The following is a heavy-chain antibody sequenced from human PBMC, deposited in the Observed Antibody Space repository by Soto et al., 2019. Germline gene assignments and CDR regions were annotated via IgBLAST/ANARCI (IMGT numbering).Heavy chain of an antibody. J-gene: IGHJ4*02. CDR1: GFTVRSNY. CDR2: IYSAGSI. D-gene: IGHD1-1*01. Sequence: GGSLRLSCAASGFTVRSNYMGWVRQAPGKGLEWVSLIYSAGSIYYADSVRGRFTISRDTSKNTLYLQMNSLRAEDTAVFYCASLLDDVTTFDYWGQGSLVTVSS. CDR3: ASLLDDVTTFDY. V-gene: IGHV3-66*01.